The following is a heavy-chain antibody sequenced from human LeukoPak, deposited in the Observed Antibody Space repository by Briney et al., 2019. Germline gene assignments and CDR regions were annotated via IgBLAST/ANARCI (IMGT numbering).Heavy chain of an antibody. V-gene: IGHV1-69*13. CDR3: ARKNHCSSTSCPYDY. Sequence: ASVKVSCKASGGTFSSYAISWVRQAPGQGLEWMGGIIPIFGTANYAQKFQGRVTITADESTSTAYMELSSLRSEDTAVYYCARKNHCSSTSCPYDYWGQGTLVTVSS. D-gene: IGHD2-2*01. CDR2: IIPIFGTA. CDR1: GGTFSSYA. J-gene: IGHJ4*02.